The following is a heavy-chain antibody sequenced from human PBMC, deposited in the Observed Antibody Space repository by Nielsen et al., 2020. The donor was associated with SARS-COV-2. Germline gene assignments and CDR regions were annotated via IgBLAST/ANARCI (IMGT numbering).Heavy chain of an antibody. J-gene: IGHJ4*02. D-gene: IGHD6-13*01. CDR2: ISGSGGST. V-gene: IGHV3-23*01. Sequence: GESLKISCAAFGFTFSSYSMNWVRQAPGKGLEWVSAISGSGGSTYYADSVKGRFTISRDNSKNTLYLQMNSLRAEDTAVYYCAKDRHSSSWYEDYWGQGTLVTVSS. CDR1: GFTFSSYS. CDR3: AKDRHSSSWYEDY.